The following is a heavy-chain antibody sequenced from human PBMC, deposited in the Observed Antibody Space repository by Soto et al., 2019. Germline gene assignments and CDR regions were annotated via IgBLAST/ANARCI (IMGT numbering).Heavy chain of an antibody. CDR1: GGSFSGYY. J-gene: IGHJ4*02. V-gene: IGHV4-34*01. D-gene: IGHD3-3*01. CDR2: INHSGTT. CDR3: ARGDFGRDDF. Sequence: PSETLSLTCAVYGGSFSGYYWSWIRQPPGKGLEWIGEINHSGTTNYNPPLKSRVTMSVDTSKNQFSLKLSSVTAADTALYYCARGDFGRDDFWGQGTLVNVSS.